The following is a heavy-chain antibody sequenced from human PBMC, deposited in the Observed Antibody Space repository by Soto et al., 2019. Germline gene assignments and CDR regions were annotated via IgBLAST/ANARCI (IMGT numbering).Heavy chain of an antibody. V-gene: IGHV3-21*01. J-gene: IGHJ6*03. CDR2: ISSSSSYI. Sequence: EVQLVESGGGLVKPGGSLRLSCAASGFTFSSYSMNWVRQAPGKGLEWVSSISSSSSYIYYADSVKGRFTISRDNAKNSLYLQMNSLIAEDTAVYYCARDRDCSGGSCYSLIDYYYYMDVWGKGTTVTVSS. CDR1: GFTFSSYS. CDR3: ARDRDCSGGSCYSLIDYYYYMDV. D-gene: IGHD2-15*01.